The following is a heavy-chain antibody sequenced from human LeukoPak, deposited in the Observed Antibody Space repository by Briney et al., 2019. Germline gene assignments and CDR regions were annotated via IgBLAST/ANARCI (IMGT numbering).Heavy chain of an antibody. D-gene: IGHD2-15*01. Sequence: GGSLRLSCAASGFFFTNYEMNWVRQAPGKGLEWVSSISSSSSDIYYADSVKGRFTISRDNSKNSLYLQVNNLRAEDTAVYYCARDHAGSGRAFDYWGQGTLVTVSS. V-gene: IGHV3-21*01. J-gene: IGHJ4*02. CDR1: GFFFTNYE. CDR3: ARDHAGSGRAFDY. CDR2: ISSSSSDI.